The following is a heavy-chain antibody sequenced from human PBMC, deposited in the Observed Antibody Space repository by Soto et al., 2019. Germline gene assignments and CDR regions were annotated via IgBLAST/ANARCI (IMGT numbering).Heavy chain of an antibody. CDR3: ASQLEPPDWGDYYYGMDV. CDR1: GFTFSSYW. V-gene: IGHV3-74*01. CDR2: INSDGSST. J-gene: IGHJ6*02. Sequence: PGGSLRLSCAASGFTFSSYWMHWVRQAPGKGLVWVSRINSDGSSTSYADSVKGRFTISRDNAKNTLYLQMNSLRAEDTAVYYCASQLEPPDWGDYYYGMDVWGQGTTVTVSS. D-gene: IGHD1-1*01.